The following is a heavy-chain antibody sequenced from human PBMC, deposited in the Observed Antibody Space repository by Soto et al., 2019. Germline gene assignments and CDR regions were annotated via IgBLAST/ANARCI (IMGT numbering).Heavy chain of an antibody. D-gene: IGHD2-15*01. Sequence: SVKVSCKASGGTFSSYAISWVRQAPGQGLEWMGGIIPIFGTANYAQKFQGRVTITADESTSTAFMELSSLRSEDTAVYYCARGSPPDSIRPGFSGLFDYWGQGSLVPVSS. CDR2: IIPIFGTA. V-gene: IGHV1-69*13. J-gene: IGHJ4*02. CDR3: ARGSPPDSIRPGFSGLFDY. CDR1: GGTFSSYA.